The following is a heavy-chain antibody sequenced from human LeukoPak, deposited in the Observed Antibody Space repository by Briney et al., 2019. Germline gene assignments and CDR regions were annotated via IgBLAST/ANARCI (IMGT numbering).Heavy chain of an antibody. D-gene: IGHD3-16*01. CDR3: ATALQGGYFDY. CDR1: GFNFRSYT. V-gene: IGHV3-21*01. J-gene: IGHJ4*02. CDR2: ISSSSSYI. Sequence: KPGRSLRLSCAAAGFNFRSYTLNWVRQAPGKGLEWVSSISSSSSYIYYADSVKGRFTISRDNAKNSLYLQMNSLRPEDTAVYYCATALQGGYFDYWGQGTLVTVSS.